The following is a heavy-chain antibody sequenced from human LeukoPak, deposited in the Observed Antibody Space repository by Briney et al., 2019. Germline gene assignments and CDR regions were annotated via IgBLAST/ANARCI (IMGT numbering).Heavy chain of an antibody. V-gene: IGHV3-30*02. D-gene: IGHD3-10*01. CDR2: IRYDGSNK. J-gene: IGHJ5*02. CDR1: GFTFSSYG. Sequence: PGGSLRLSCAASGFTFSSYGMHWVRQAPGKGLEWVAFIRYDGSNKYYADSVKGRFTISRDNSKNTLYLQMNSLRAEDTAVYYCAKSRPPYGSGSYEDSWFDPWGQGTLVTVSS. CDR3: AKSRPPYGSGSYEDSWFDP.